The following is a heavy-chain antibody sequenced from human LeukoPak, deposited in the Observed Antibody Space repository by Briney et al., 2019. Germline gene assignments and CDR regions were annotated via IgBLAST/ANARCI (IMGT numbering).Heavy chain of an antibody. V-gene: IGHV3-23*01. CDR2: MSAYNDRT. CDR3: VKSRRVGANQRGLFDY. J-gene: IGHJ4*02. CDR1: GFTFSNTA. Sequence: GGSLRLSCAASGFTFSNTAMSWVRQTPGKGLEWVATMSAYNDRTHYADSVRGRFTVSRDNSKNTVYLQMNSLRADDTAVYYCVKSRRVGANQRGLFDYWGQGTLVTVSP. D-gene: IGHD1-26*01.